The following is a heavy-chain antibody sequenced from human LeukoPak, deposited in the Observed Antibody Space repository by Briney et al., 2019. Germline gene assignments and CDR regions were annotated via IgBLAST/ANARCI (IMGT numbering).Heavy chain of an antibody. Sequence: GASVKVSCKISGGTFSGTRINWVRHAPGQGLEWMGSISPLFGPAHYAQKFQGRVTITADESTSTAYMELSSLRSEDTAVYYCARVGYSGSYYPRAFDYWGQGTLVTVSS. CDR1: GGTFSGTR. CDR3: ARVGYSGSYYPRAFDY. J-gene: IGHJ4*02. D-gene: IGHD1-26*01. CDR2: ISPLFGPA. V-gene: IGHV1-69*15.